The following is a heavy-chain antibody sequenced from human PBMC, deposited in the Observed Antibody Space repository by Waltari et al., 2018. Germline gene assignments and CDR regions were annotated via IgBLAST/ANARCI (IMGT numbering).Heavy chain of an antibody. CDR2: ISYDGSNK. J-gene: IGHJ4*02. Sequence: QVQLVESGGGVVQPGRSLRLSCAASGFTFSSYAMHWVRQAPGKGLEWVAVISYDGSNKYYADSVKGRFTISRDNSKNTLYLQMNSLRAEDTAVYYCARGLSSLGGFDYWGQGTLVTVSS. V-gene: IGHV3-30-3*01. CDR1: GFTFSSYA. D-gene: IGHD3-16*01. CDR3: ARGLSSLGGFDY.